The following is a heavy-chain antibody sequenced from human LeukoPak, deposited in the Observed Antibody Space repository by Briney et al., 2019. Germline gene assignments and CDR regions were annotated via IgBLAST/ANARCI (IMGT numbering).Heavy chain of an antibody. Sequence: SETLSLTCAVYGGSFSGYYWSWIRQPPGKGLEWIGETNHSGSTNYNPSLKSRVTISVDTSKNQFSLKLSSVTAADTAVYYCARATTVTTPFDYWGQGTLVTVSS. V-gene: IGHV4-34*01. J-gene: IGHJ4*02. CDR1: GGSFSGYY. CDR3: ARATTVTTPFDY. CDR2: TNHSGST. D-gene: IGHD4-11*01.